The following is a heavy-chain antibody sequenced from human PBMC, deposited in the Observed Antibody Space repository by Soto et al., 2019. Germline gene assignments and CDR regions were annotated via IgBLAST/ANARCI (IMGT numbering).Heavy chain of an antibody. CDR3: ARWRGAARTFDY. CDR2: IYYSGST. Sequence: SETLSLTCTVSGGSISSSSYYWGWIRQPPGKGLEWIGSIYYSGSTYYNPSLKSRVTISVDTSKNQFSLKMSSVTAADTAVYYCARWRGAARTFDYWGQGTLVTVSS. CDR1: GGSISSSSYY. D-gene: IGHD6-6*01. J-gene: IGHJ4*02. V-gene: IGHV4-39*01.